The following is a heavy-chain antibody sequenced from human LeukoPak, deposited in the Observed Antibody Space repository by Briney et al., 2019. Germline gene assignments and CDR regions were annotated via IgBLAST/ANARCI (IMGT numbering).Heavy chain of an antibody. CDR3: ARDRGSGADAFDI. V-gene: IGHV1-69-2*01. CDR2: VDPEEGET. Sequence: ASVKVSCKASGSTVTDYYIHWVQQAPGKGLEWMGRVDPEEGETIYADRFQGRLIITADTFTDTAYMELSSLRSEDTAVYYCARDRGSGADAFDIWGQGTMVTVSS. D-gene: IGHD3-10*01. CDR1: GSTVTDYY. J-gene: IGHJ3*02.